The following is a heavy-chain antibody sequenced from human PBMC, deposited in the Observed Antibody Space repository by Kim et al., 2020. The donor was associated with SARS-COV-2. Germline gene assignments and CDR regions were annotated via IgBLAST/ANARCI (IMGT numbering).Heavy chain of an antibody. V-gene: IGHV5-51*01. Sequence: TSYSPTVPGQVTIPADKSISTAYLQWSSLKASDTAMYYCARRGKGVVLDYWGQGTLVTVSS. CDR3: ARRGKGVVLDY. CDR2: T. J-gene: IGHJ4*02. D-gene: IGHD2-21*01.